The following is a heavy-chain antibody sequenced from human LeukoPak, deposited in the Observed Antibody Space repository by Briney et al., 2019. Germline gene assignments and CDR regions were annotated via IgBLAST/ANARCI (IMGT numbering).Heavy chain of an antibody. CDR3: ARVSSRFFDY. J-gene: IGHJ4*02. CDR2: ITPGGGST. CDR1: GYSFTSNY. D-gene: IGHD6-13*01. Sequence: ASVKVSCKASGYSFTSNYIHWVRQAPGQGLEWMGIITPGGGSTSYAQKFQGRVTMTRDTSTSTVYMELSSLRSEDTAMYYCARVSSRFFDYWGQGTLVTVSS. V-gene: IGHV1-46*01.